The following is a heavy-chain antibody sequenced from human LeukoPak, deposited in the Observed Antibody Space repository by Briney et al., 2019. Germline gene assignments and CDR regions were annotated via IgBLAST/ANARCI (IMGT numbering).Heavy chain of an antibody. J-gene: IGHJ6*02. CDR1: GHTFTSYD. CDR2: MNPNSGNT. CDR3: ARIEGSSSWYKDYYYYGMDV. V-gene: IGHV1-8*01. Sequence: ASVKVSCKASGHTFTSYDINWVRQAAGQGLEWMGWMNPNSGNTGYAQKFQGRVTMTRNTSIGTAYMELSSLRSEDTAVYYCARIEGSSSWYKDYYYYGMDVWGQGTTVTVSS. D-gene: IGHD6-13*01.